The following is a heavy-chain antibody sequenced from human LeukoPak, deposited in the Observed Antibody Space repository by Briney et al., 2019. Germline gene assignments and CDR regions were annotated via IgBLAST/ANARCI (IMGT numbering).Heavy chain of an antibody. Sequence: GGSLRLSCAASGFTFSSYSMNWVRQAPGKGLEWASSISSSSSYIYYADSVKGRFTISRDNAKNSLYLQMNRLRAEDTAVYYCARDSPLGFGYWGQGTLVTVSS. CDR3: ARDSPLGFGY. CDR1: GFTFSSYS. J-gene: IGHJ4*02. V-gene: IGHV3-21*01. CDR2: ISSSSSYI. D-gene: IGHD3-10*01.